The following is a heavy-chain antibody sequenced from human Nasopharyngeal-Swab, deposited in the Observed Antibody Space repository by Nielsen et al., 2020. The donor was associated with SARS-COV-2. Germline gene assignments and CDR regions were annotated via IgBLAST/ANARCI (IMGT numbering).Heavy chain of an antibody. V-gene: IGHV4-31*03. CDR1: GGSISSGGYY. CDR3: ARARITMIVVVSAFDY. Sequence: SETLSLTCTVSGGSISSGGYYWSWIRQHPGKGLEWIGYIYYSGSTYYNPSLKSRVTISVDTSKNQFSLKLSSMTAADTAVYYCARARITMIVVVSAFDYWGQGTLVTVSS. D-gene: IGHD3-22*01. J-gene: IGHJ4*02. CDR2: IYYSGST.